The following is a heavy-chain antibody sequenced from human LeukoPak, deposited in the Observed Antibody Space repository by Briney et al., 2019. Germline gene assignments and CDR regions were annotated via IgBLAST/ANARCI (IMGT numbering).Heavy chain of an antibody. J-gene: IGHJ6*02. CDR3: ARENGAGCWTNGVCRWGGSYYYDGMDV. D-gene: IGHD2-8*01. V-gene: IGHV3-7*05. CDR2: IKTKGNEK. Sequence: GGSLRLSCAASGFTFSNYWMTWVRRAPGKGREWVANIKTKGNEKNYVDSVKGLFTISRDNAKNSLYLQMNSLRGEDTAVYYCARENGAGCWTNGVCRWGGSYYYDGMDVWGQGTTDTLSS. CDR1: GFTFSNYW.